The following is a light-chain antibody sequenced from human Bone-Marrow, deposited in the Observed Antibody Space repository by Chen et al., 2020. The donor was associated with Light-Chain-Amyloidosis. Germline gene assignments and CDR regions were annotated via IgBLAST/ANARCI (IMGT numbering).Light chain of an antibody. V-gene: IGLV3-25*03. Sequence: SYELTQPPSVSVSPGQTARITCSGDDLPTKYAYWYQQKPGQAPVLVIHRDTERPSGISERFCGSSAGTTATLTIRGVPAEDEADYHCQSADSSGTYEVIFGGGTKLTVL. CDR2: RDT. J-gene: IGLJ2*01. CDR1: DLPTKY. CDR3: QSADSSGTYEVI.